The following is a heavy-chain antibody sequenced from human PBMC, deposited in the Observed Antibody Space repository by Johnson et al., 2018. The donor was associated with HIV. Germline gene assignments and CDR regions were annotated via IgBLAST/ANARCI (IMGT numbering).Heavy chain of an antibody. D-gene: IGHD3-22*01. CDR2: IKQDGTET. V-gene: IGHV3-7*01. Sequence: VPLVESGGGLVQPGGSLRLSCAASGLTFKSSWLSWVRQAPGEGPAWVANIKQDGTETYYGDSMRGRFTISRDNARNSLYLEMHGLRAEDTAVYYCARERGFSSVLWKLSEDAFDIWGQGTMVTVSS. CDR3: ARERGFSSVLWKLSEDAFDI. CDR1: GLTFKSSW. J-gene: IGHJ3*02.